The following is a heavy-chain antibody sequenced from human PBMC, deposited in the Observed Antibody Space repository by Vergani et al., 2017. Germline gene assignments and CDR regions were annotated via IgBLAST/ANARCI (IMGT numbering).Heavy chain of an antibody. D-gene: IGHD6-6*01. Sequence: QVQLVESGGGVVQPGRSLRLSCAASGFTFSSYAMHWVRQAPGKGLEWVAVISYDGSNKYYADSVKGRFTISRDNSKHTLYLQMHSLRAEDTAVYYCARGLQLPPPYYYYYYMDVWGKGTTVTVSS. CDR1: GFTFSSYA. CDR2: ISYDGSNK. V-gene: IGHV3-30-3*01. J-gene: IGHJ6*03. CDR3: ARGLQLPPPYYYYYYMDV.